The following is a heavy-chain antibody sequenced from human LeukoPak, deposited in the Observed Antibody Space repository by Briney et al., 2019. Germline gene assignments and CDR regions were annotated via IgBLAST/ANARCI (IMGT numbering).Heavy chain of an antibody. J-gene: IGHJ6*02. D-gene: IGHD6-13*01. CDR3: ARDQVIAAAGNYYYGMDV. V-gene: IGHV1-2*02. CDR2: INPNSGGT. CDR1: GYTFTGYY. Sequence: GSVKVSCKASGYTFTGYYMHWVRQAPGQGLEWMGWINPNSGGTNYAQKFQGRVTMTRDTSISTAYMELSRLRSDDTAVYYCARDQVIAAAGNYYYGMDVWGQGTTVTVPS.